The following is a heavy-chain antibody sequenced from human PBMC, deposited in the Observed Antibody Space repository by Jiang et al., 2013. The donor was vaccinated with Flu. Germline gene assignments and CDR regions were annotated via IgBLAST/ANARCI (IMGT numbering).Heavy chain of an antibody. D-gene: IGHD3-9*01. CDR3: TRESSILRYFDWTPTPADGDAFDI. Sequence: GAEVKKPGASVKVSCKASGYTFTGYYMHWVRQAPGQGLEWMGWINPNSGGTNYAQKFQGRVTMTRDAPTSTVYMELSSLRSEDTAFYYCTRESSILRYFDWTPTPADGDAFDIWGQGTMVTVSS. CDR1: GYTFTGYY. V-gene: IGHV1-2*02. J-gene: IGHJ3*02. CDR2: INPNSGGT.